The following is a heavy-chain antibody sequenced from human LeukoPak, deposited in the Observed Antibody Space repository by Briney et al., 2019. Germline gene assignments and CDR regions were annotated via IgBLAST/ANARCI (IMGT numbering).Heavy chain of an antibody. Sequence: ASVKVSCKASGYTFTGYYMHWVRQAPRQGLEWMGWINPNSGGTNYAQKFQGRVTMTRDTSISTAYMELSRLRSDDTAVYYCARWQDSSGGVDYWGQGTLVTVSS. D-gene: IGHD6-19*01. CDR3: ARWQDSSGGVDY. CDR1: GYTFTGYY. CDR2: INPNSGGT. J-gene: IGHJ4*02. V-gene: IGHV1-2*02.